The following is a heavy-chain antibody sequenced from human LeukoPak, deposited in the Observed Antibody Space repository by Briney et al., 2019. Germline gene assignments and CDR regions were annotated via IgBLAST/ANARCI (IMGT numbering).Heavy chain of an antibody. CDR1: GFTFSSYA. CDR3: ARGLRYCSGGSCLYYFDY. CDR2: ISGSGGST. V-gene: IGHV3-23*01. D-gene: IGHD2-15*01. Sequence: GGSLRLSCAASGFTFSSYAMSWVRQAPGKGLEWVSAISGSGGSTYYADSVKGRFTISRDNSKNTLYLQMNSLRAEDTAVYYCARGLRYCSGGSCLYYFDYWGQGTLVTVSS. J-gene: IGHJ4*02.